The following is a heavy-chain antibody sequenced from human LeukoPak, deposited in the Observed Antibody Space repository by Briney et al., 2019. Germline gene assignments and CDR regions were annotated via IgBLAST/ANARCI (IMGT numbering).Heavy chain of an antibody. J-gene: IGHJ4*02. CDR2: INPSGGST. D-gene: IGHD3-3*01. V-gene: IGHV1-46*01. CDR1: GYTFTSYY. CDR3: AGDGVDHCFDY. Sequence: ASVKVSCKASGYTFTSYYMHWVRQAPGQGLEWMGIINPSGGSTSYAQKFQGRVTMTRDTSTSTVYMELSSLRSEDTAVYYCAGDGVDHCFDYWGQGTLVTVSS.